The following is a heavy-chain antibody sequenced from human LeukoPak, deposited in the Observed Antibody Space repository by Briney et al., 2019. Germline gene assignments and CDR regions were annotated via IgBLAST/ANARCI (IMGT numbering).Heavy chain of an antibody. CDR2: IWYDGSNK. V-gene: IGHV3-33*01. D-gene: IGHD2-15*01. J-gene: IGHJ4*02. CDR1: GFTFSSYG. CDR3: ARDGGSRGDLDY. Sequence: GRSLRLSCAASGFTFSSYGMHWVRQAPGKGLEWVAVIWYDGSNKCYADSVKGRFTISRDNSKNTLYLQMNSLRAEDTAVYYCARDGGSRGDLDYWGQGTLVTVSS.